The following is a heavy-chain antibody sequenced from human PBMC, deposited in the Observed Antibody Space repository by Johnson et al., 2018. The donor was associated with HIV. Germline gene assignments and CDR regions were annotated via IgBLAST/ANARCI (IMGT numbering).Heavy chain of an antibody. Sequence: DSIISSSGRTIYYVDSVKGRFTISRDNAKNSLYLQMNSLRAEDTALYYCAGRFYYDSSGYYSAAFDIWGQGTMVTVSS. J-gene: IGHJ3*02. CDR2: ISSSGRTI. CDR3: AGRFYYDSSGYYSAAFDI. V-gene: IGHV3-11*01. D-gene: IGHD3-22*01.